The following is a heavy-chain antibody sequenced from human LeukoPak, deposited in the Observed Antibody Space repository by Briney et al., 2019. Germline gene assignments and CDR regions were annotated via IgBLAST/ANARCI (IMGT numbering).Heavy chain of an antibody. D-gene: IGHD3-10*01. V-gene: IGHV1-46*01. Sequence: ASVKVSCKASGYTLTSYYMHWVRQAPGQGLEWMAIISPSGGSTFYAQKFQGRVTMTRDMSTSTVYMELSSLRSEDTAVYYCARGGYYGSGNDFRFDPWGQGTLVTVSS. CDR2: ISPSGGST. CDR1: GYTLTSYY. CDR3: ARGGYYGSGNDFRFDP. J-gene: IGHJ5*02.